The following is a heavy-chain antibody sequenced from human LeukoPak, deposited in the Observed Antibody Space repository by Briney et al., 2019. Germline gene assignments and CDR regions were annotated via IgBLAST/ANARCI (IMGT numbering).Heavy chain of an antibody. Sequence: GGSLRLSCAASGFTFSSYGMHWVRQAPGKGLEWVAVISYDGSNKYYADSVKGRFTISRDNSKNTLYLQINSLRVEDTAVYYCAAYYCSGGDCYRNFDYWGQGTLVTVSS. V-gene: IGHV3-30*03. CDR1: GFTFSSYG. D-gene: IGHD2-15*01. J-gene: IGHJ4*02. CDR2: ISYDGSNK. CDR3: AAYYCSGGDCYRNFDY.